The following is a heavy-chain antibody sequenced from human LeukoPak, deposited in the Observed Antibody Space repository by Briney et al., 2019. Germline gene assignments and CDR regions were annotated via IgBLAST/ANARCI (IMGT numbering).Heavy chain of an antibody. CDR2: ISSSGSTI. CDR1: GFTFSSYE. CDR3: ARASDWEDYVWGSYRYYFDY. V-gene: IGHV3-48*03. J-gene: IGHJ4*02. D-gene: IGHD3-16*02. Sequence: GGSLRLSCAASGFTFSSYEMNWVRQAPGKGLEWVSYISSSGSTIYYADSVKGRFTISRDNAKNSLYLQMNSLRAEDTAVYYCARASDWEDYVWGSYRYYFDYWGQGTLVTVSS.